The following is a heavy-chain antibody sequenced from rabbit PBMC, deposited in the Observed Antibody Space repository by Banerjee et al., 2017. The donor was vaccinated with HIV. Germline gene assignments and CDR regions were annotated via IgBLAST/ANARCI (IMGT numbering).Heavy chain of an antibody. CDR2: IYTTSGRI. V-gene: IGHV1S45*01. CDR3: ARAGGFEKYFNL. D-gene: IGHD1-1*01. J-gene: IGHJ4*01. Sequence: LEESGGGLVQPEGSLTLTCTASGLDFSSSYWICWVRQAPGKGLESIGCIYTTSGRIWYASWAKGRFTISKTSSTTVTLEMTSLTAADTATYFCARAGGFEKYFNLWGQGTLVTVS. CDR1: GLDFSSSYW.